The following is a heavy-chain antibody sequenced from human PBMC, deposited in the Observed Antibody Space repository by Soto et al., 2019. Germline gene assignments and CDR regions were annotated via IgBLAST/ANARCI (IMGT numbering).Heavy chain of an antibody. CDR2: IGTAGDP. CDR1: GFTFSSYD. CDR3: ARGSNSSSDYYYYGMDV. V-gene: IGHV3-13*05. Sequence: EVQLVESGGGLVQPGGSLRLSCAASGFTFSSYDMHWVRQATGKGLEWVSAIGTAGDPYYPGSVKGRFTISRENAKNSLYLQMNSLRAGDTAVYYCARGSNSSSDYYYYGMDVWGQGTKVTVSS. J-gene: IGHJ6*02. D-gene: IGHD6-6*01.